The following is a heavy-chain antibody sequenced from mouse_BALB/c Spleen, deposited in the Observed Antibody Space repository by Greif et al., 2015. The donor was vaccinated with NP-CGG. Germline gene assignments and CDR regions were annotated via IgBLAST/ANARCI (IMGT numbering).Heavy chain of an antibody. CDR3: TTLYYGNYVYYAMDY. V-gene: IGHV1-69*02. J-gene: IGHJ4*01. CDR2: IYPSDSYT. Sequence: VQLQQSGAELVRPGASVKLSCKASGYTFTSYWINWVKQRPGQGLEWIGNIYPSDSYTNYNQKFKDKATLTVDKSSSTAYTQLSSPTSEDSAVYYCTTLYYGNYVYYAMDYWGQGTSVTVSS. D-gene: IGHD2-1*01. CDR1: GYTFTSYW.